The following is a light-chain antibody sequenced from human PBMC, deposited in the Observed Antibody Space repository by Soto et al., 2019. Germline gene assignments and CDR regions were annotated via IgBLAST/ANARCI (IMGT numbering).Light chain of an antibody. V-gene: IGLV2-14*01. CDR1: SSDVGGYNY. J-gene: IGLJ2*01. Sequence: QSVLTQPASVSGSPGQSITISCTGTSSDVGGYNYVSWYQQHPGKAPKLMIYDVSNRPSGVSNRFSGCKSGNTASLTISGRQAEDEADYYCSAYTSSSTPVVFGGGTKLTVL. CDR2: DVS. CDR3: SAYTSSSTPVV.